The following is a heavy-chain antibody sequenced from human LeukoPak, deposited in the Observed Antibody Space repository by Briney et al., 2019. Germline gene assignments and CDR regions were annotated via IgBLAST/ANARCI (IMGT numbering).Heavy chain of an antibody. CDR3: ARDILLSYYFDY. CDR2: ISGSGGST. J-gene: IGHJ4*02. Sequence: GGSLRLSCAASGFTFSSYAMSWVRQAPGKGLEWVSAISGSGGSTYYADSVKGRFTISRDNSKNTLYLQMNSLRAEDTAVYYCARDILLSYYFDYWGQGTLVTVSS. D-gene: IGHD2/OR15-2a*01. V-gene: IGHV3-23*01. CDR1: GFTFSSYA.